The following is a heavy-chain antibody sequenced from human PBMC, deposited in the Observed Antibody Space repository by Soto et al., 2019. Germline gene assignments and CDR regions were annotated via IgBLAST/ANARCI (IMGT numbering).Heavy chain of an antibody. J-gene: IGHJ6*02. CDR2: TYYRSKWYN. CDR1: GDSVSSNSAA. D-gene: IGHD3-3*01. CDR3: ARDCQWVAYYDFWSGHNYYYYGMDV. V-gene: IGHV6-1*01. Sequence: SQTLSLTCAISGDSVSSNSAAWNWIRQSPSRGLEWLGRTYYRSKWYNDYAVSVKSRITINPDTSKNQFSLQLNSVTPEDTAIYYCARDCQWVAYYDFWSGHNYYYYGMDVWGQGTTVTVSS.